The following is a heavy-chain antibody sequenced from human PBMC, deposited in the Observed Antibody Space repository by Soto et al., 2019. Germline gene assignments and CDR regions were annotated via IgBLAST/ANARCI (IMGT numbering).Heavy chain of an antibody. Sequence: QVQLLQSGAEVKKPGASVKVSCKASGYMFNTYGITWLRQAPGKGLEGMGWISVYNGNIDYAQKFEGRVTMTTDTSTSTAYMELKSLTSDDTAVYYCARTYGSGDYFLPFEYWGQGTPVSVSS. J-gene: IGHJ4*02. V-gene: IGHV1-18*01. CDR2: ISVYNGNI. D-gene: IGHD3-10*01. CDR1: GYMFNTYG. CDR3: ARTYGSGDYFLPFEY.